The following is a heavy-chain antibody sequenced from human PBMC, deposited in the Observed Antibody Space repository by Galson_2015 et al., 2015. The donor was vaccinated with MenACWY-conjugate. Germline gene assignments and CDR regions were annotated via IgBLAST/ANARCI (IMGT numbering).Heavy chain of an antibody. CDR3: VRDHGDVVAAVPGDYFAY. J-gene: IGHJ4*02. CDR1: GFTFRNYW. V-gene: IGHV3-74*01. Sequence: SLRLSCAASGFTFRNYWMHWVRQVPGKGLVWVSRVNRDGSRTTYADSVKGRFTISRDNAKNILYLQMSNLRVEDMAMYYCVRDHGDVVAAVPGDYFAYWGRGTLVTVSS. D-gene: IGHD2-15*01. CDR2: VNRDGSRT.